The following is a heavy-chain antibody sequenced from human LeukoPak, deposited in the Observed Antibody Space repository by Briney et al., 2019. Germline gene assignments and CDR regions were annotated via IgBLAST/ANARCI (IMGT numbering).Heavy chain of an antibody. J-gene: IGHJ4*02. Sequence: GGSLRLSCAAAGFIFRNNWMTWVRQAPGKGLEWVANIKHDSSEKYSVDSVKGRFTISRDNAKMILYLQMSSLRAEDTAVYFCARGRSMDFWGQGTLVTVSS. CDR1: GFIFRNNW. CDR3: ARGRSMDF. V-gene: IGHV3-7*04. D-gene: IGHD2-2*01. CDR2: IKHDSSEK.